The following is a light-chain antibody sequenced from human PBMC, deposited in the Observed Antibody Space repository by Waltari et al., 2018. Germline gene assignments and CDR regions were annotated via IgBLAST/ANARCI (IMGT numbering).Light chain of an antibody. CDR3: QQYDNLPRYT. V-gene: IGKV1-33*01. Sequence: DIQMHQSPSSLSASVGARVTITCQASQDISHYLNWYQQKPGKAPKLLIYDASNLETGVPSRFSGSGSETDFTFTISSLQPEDIATYYCQQYDNLPRYTFGPGTKVDIK. CDR1: QDISHY. CDR2: DAS. J-gene: IGKJ3*01.